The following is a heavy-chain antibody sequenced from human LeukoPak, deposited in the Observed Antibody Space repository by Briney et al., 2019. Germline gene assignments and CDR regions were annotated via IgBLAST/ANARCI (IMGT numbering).Heavy chain of an antibody. CDR1: GFTFSSYS. CDR2: ITRSSTST. CDR3: ARYPDCSSTSCYRVRDYYYGMDV. D-gene: IGHD2-2*02. J-gene: IGHJ6*02. V-gene: IGHV3-21*04. Sequence: GGSLRLSCAASGFTFSSYSMNWVRQAPGKGLEWVSSITRSSTSTYYTDSVRGRFTISRDNAKNSLYLQMNSLRAEDTAVYYCARYPDCSSTSCYRVRDYYYGMDVWGQGTTVTVSS.